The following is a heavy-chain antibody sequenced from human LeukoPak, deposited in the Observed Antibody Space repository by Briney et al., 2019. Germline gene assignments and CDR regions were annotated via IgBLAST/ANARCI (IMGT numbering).Heavy chain of an antibody. CDR3: ARGAPGSYCSGGSCPYFDY. V-gene: IGHV1-8*01. Sequence: ASVKVSCKASGYTFTSYDVNWVRQATGQGLEGRGWVNPNSGHTGYAQKFQGRVTMTTNTSISTAYMELSSLRSEDTAVYYCARGAPGSYCSGGSCPYFDYWGQGTLVSVSS. CDR1: GYTFTSYD. CDR2: VNPNSGHT. D-gene: IGHD2-15*01. J-gene: IGHJ4*02.